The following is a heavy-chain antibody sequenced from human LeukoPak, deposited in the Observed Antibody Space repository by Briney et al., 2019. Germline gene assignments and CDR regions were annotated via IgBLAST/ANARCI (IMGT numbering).Heavy chain of an antibody. CDR1: GFTFSNYG. V-gene: IGHV3-30*02. J-gene: IGHJ4*02. CDR2: IRFDGTNK. D-gene: IGHD3-10*01. Sequence: AGGSLRLSCAASGFTFSNYGMHWVRQAPGKGLEWVAFIRFDGTNKFYADSVKGRFTISRDNSQNTVSLQMNSLRAEDTAVYYCARDGDYYGSGSYLPTDYWGQGTLVTVSS. CDR3: ARDGDYYGSGSYLPTDY.